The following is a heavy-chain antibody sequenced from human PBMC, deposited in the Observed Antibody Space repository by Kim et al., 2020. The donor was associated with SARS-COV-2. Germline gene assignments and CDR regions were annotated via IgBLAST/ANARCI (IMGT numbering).Heavy chain of an antibody. CDR2: TIAVFGTP. D-gene: IGHD1-7*01. J-gene: IGHJ4*02. CDR3: ARDELQVLDY. V-gene: IGHV1-69*05. CDR1: RGTFSDSG. Sequence: SVKVSCKASRGTFSDSGISWVRQAPGQGLEWMGGTIAVFGTPIYAQKFQGRITVTTDESKNVAFMELSSLTSGDTAVYYCARDELQVLDYWGQGTLVTVSS.